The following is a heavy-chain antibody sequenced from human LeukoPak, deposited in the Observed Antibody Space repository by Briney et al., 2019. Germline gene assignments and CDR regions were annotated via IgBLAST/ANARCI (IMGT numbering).Heavy chain of an antibody. V-gene: IGHV3-23*01. CDR1: GGSFSGYY. J-gene: IGHJ4*02. D-gene: IGHD6-19*01. CDR2: ISGSGGST. Sequence: ETLSLTCAVYGGSFSGYYWSWIRQPPGKGLEWFSAISGSGGSTYYADFVKGRFTISREKSKNTLYLQMNSLRAEDTAVYYCAKEGGIAVAGTVAYYFDYWGQGTLVTVSS. CDR3: AKEGGIAVAGTVAYYFDY.